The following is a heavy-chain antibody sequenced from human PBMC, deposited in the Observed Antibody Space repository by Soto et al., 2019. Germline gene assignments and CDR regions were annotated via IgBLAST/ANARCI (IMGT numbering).Heavy chain of an antibody. D-gene: IGHD4-4*01. Sequence: SETLSLTCTVSGGSVSSDSYYWDWVRQPSGKGLEWIGNINHSGSTYYNLSLKSRVTISVDTSKNQFSLKLSSVTAADTAVYYCARVGNTHNYYGMDVWGQGTTVTVSS. CDR1: GGSVSSDSYY. V-gene: IGHV4-39*07. J-gene: IGHJ6*02. CDR2: INHSGST. CDR3: ARVGNTHNYYGMDV.